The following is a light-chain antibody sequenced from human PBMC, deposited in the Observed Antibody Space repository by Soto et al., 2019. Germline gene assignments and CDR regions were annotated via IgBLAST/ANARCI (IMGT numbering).Light chain of an antibody. CDR3: QQYGYLVT. J-gene: IGKJ4*01. Sequence: TVLTQSPGTLSLSPGERATLSCRASQSITNNYLAWYQQKPGRAHRLLIYGASSRATGIPDRFSGSGSGTDFTLTISRLEPEDFAMYYCQQYGYLVTFGGGTKVDIK. CDR1: QSITNNY. V-gene: IGKV3-20*01. CDR2: GAS.